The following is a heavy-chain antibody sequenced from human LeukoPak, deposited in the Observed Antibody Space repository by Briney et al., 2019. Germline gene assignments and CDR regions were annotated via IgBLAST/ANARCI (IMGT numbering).Heavy chain of an antibody. D-gene: IGHD3-3*01. CDR2: IIPIFGTA. J-gene: IGHJ6*03. CDR3: ARGKRITIFGVVIVHMDV. CDR1: GGTFSSYA. V-gene: IGHV1-69*05. Sequence: GASVKVSCKASGGTFSSYAISWVRQAPGQGLEWMGGIIPIFGTANYAQKFQGRVTITTDESTSTAYMELSRLRSDDTAVYYCARGKRITIFGVVIVHMDVWGKGTTVTVSS.